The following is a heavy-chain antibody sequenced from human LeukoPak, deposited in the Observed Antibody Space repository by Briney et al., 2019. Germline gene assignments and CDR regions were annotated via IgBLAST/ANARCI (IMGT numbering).Heavy chain of an antibody. V-gene: IGHV3-23*01. CDR1: GFTFSSYA. CDR3: AKDRAPFGVVIYFDY. D-gene: IGHD3-3*01. Sequence: PGGSLRLSCAASGFTFSSYAMSWVRQAPGKGLEWVSAISGSGGSTYYADSVKGRFTISRDNSKNTLYLQMNSLRAEDTAVYYCAKDRAPFGVVIYFDYWGQGTLVTVSS. J-gene: IGHJ4*02. CDR2: ISGSGGST.